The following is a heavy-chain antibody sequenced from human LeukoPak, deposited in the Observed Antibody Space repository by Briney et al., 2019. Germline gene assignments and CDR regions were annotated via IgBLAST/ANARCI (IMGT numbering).Heavy chain of an antibody. CDR2: ISTSNKYI. J-gene: IGHJ4*02. D-gene: IGHD3-22*01. CDR1: GVTLRDHY. CDR3: SNVITKVD. V-gene: IGHV3-11*06. Sequence: PGESLRLSCAASGVTLRDHYMSWIRQAPGKGLECVSDISTSNKYIYYAGSVKSRFTISKDNSKNSLYLQMNSLRAEDTAVYFCSNVITKVDWGQGTLVTVSS.